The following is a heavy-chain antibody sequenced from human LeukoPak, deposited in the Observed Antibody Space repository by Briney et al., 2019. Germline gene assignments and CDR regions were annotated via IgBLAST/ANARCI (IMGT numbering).Heavy chain of an antibody. Sequence: PSETLSLTCTVSGGSISSYYWSWIRQPAGKGLEWIGRIYTSGSTNYNPSLKSRVTMSVDTSKNQFSLKLSSVTAADTAVYYCARGSMRNWSYGFDPWGQGTLVTVSS. V-gene: IGHV4-4*07. J-gene: IGHJ5*02. CDR3: ARGSMRNWSYGFDP. D-gene: IGHD1-7*01. CDR2: IYTSGST. CDR1: GGSISSYY.